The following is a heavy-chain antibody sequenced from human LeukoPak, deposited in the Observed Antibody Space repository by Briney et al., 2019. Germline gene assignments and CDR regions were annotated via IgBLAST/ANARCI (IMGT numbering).Heavy chain of an antibody. J-gene: IGHJ4*02. CDR2: IYYSGST. V-gene: IGHV4-59*12. Sequence: SETLSLTCTVSGGSISSYYWSWIRQPPGKGLEWIGYIYYSGSTNYNPSLKSRVTISVDTSKNQFSLKLSSVTAADTAVYYCARDCDFWSGYYGGGGDYWGQGTLVTVSS. D-gene: IGHD3-3*01. CDR1: GGSISSYY. CDR3: ARDCDFWSGYYGGGGDY.